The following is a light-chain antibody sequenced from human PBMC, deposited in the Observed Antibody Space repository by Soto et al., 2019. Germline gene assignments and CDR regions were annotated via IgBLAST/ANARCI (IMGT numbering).Light chain of an antibody. CDR2: GPS. J-gene: IGKJ1*01. CDR1: QSVSSY. CDR3: QQNGSTRT. V-gene: IGKV3-20*01. Sequence: DTVLTQSPGTLSLTSGERATLSCRASQSVSSYLLWYQQKPGQPPRLLIDGPSSRATGIPDRFSGGGSGTDSPLTISRLEPEDFAVYYCQQNGSTRTFGQGTKVEIK.